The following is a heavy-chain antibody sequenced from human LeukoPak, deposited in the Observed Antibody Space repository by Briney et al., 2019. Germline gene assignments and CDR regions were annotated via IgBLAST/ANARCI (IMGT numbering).Heavy chain of an antibody. CDR3: ARDADGSGSYSIRFDP. CDR1: GGSVSSYY. Sequence: SETLSLTCTVSGGSVSSYYWSWIRQPAGKGLEWIGRIYTSGSTNYNPSLKSRVTMSVDTSKNQFSLKLSSVTAADTAVYYCARDADGSGSYSIRFDPWGQGTLVTVSS. D-gene: IGHD3-10*01. CDR2: IYTSGST. J-gene: IGHJ5*02. V-gene: IGHV4-4*07.